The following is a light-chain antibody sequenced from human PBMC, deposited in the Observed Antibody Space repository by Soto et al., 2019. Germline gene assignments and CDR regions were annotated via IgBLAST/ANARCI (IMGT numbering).Light chain of an antibody. Sequence: EILMTQSPVTLSVSPGERVTLSCRASQSVSDNLAWYQQKPGQAPSLLIYGAFTRATGVPARFSGAGSGTEFTLTISSLQPDDFATYYCQQYESYSPLTFGGGTKVEIK. V-gene: IGKV3-15*01. CDR3: QQYESYSPLT. CDR2: GAF. J-gene: IGKJ4*01. CDR1: QSVSDN.